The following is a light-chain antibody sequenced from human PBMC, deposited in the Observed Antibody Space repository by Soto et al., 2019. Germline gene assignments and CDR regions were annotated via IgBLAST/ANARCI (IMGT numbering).Light chain of an antibody. CDR2: EVN. CDR1: SSDVGGYNY. J-gene: IGLJ2*01. V-gene: IGLV2-8*01. CDR3: SSYVGSNNLV. Sequence: QSVLTQPPSASGSPGQSVTISCTGTSSDVGGYNYVSWYQQHPGKAPKLMIYEVNKRPSGVPDRFSGSKSGNTASLTVSGLQVEDEADYYCSSYVGSNNLVFGGGTKVPVL.